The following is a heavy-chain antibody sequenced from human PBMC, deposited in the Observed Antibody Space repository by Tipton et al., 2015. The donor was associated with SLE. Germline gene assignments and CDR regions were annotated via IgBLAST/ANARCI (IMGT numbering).Heavy chain of an antibody. CDR3: ARVDSNYYYYMDV. D-gene: IGHD4-11*01. CDR1: GYSISSGYY. J-gene: IGHJ6*03. V-gene: IGHV4-38-2*01. Sequence: TLSLTCAVSGYSISSGYYWGWIRQPPGKGLEWIGSIYHSGSTNYNPSLKSRVTISVDKSKNQFSLKLSSVTAADTAVYYCARVDSNYYYYMDVWGKGTTVTVSS. CDR2: IYHSGST.